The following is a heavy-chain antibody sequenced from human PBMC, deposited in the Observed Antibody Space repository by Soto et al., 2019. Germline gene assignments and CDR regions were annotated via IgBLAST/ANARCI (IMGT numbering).Heavy chain of an antibody. CDR3: ATADTPTYDYDSIGFYGFDC. CDR2: ISGGGAGT. J-gene: IGHJ4*02. Sequence: EVQLLESGGDLVQPGGSLRLSCAASGFTFSSYAMSWVRQAPGKGLEWVSAISGGGAGTYYADSVKGRFSISRDNSANTLYLQLNSLRAHDTAVYYCATADTPTYDYDSIGFYGFDCWGQGTLVTVSS. CDR1: GFTFSSYA. D-gene: IGHD3-22*01. V-gene: IGHV3-23*01.